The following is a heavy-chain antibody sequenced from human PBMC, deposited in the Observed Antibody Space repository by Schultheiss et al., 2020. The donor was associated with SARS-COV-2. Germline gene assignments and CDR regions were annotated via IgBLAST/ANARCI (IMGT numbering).Heavy chain of an antibody. CDR3: ARGDRLIEF. Sequence: SETLSLTCTVSRGSISHSSWNWIRQPAGKGLEWIGRIYTSGSTNYNPSLNSRVTISQDTSKSQFSLRLSSVTAADTAVYYCARGDRLIEFWGQGTLVTVSS. CDR1: RGSISHSS. V-gene: IGHV4-4*07. CDR2: IYTSGST. D-gene: IGHD1-14*01. J-gene: IGHJ4*02.